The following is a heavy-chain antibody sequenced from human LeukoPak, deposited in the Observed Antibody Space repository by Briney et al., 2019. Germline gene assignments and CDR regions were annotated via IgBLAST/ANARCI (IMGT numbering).Heavy chain of an antibody. V-gene: IGHV3-30-3*01. CDR2: ISEDGGNK. CDR1: GFTFRTYA. Sequence: GKSLRLSCAASGFTFRTYAMHWVRQAPGKGLEWVTIISEDGGNKYYADSVKGRFTISRDNSKNTLYLQMNSLRAEDTAVYYCARDKVGGLELPPTYYFDYWGQGTLVTVSS. D-gene: IGHD1-7*01. J-gene: IGHJ4*02. CDR3: ARDKVGGLELPPTYYFDY.